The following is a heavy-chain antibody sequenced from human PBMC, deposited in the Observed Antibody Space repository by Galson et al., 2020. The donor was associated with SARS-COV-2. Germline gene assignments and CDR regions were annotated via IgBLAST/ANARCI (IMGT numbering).Heavy chain of an antibody. Sequence: ASETLSLTCTVSGGSISSSSYYWGWIRQPPGMGLEWIGSIYYSGSTYYNPSLKSRVTISVDTSKNQFTLKLSAVTAADTAVYYGARHEVGYSSDITGGYWGQGTLVTVSS. CDR1: GGSISSSSYY. D-gene: IGHD6-25*01. V-gene: IGHV4-39*01. CDR2: IYYSGST. CDR3: ARHEVGYSSDITGGY. J-gene: IGHJ4*02.